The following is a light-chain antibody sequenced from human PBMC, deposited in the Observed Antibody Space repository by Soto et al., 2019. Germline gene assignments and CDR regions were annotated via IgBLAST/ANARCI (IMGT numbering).Light chain of an antibody. CDR3: LQDYNYPWT. Sequence: AIQITQCPSSLSAYVGDRVTITCRASQGIRNDLGGYQQKPGKAPKLLIYAASSLQSGVPSRFSGSGSGTDFTLTISSLQPEDFATYYCLQDYNYPWTFGQGTKVDIK. CDR2: AAS. J-gene: IGKJ1*01. CDR1: QGIRND. V-gene: IGKV1-6*01.